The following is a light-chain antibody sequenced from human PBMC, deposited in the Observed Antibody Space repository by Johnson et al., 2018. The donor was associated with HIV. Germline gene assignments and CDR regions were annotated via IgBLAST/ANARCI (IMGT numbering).Light chain of an antibody. CDR3: GTWGGV. Sequence: QPVLTQPPSVSAAPGQKVTISCSGSSSNIGNNYVSWYQQLPGTAPKLLIYDNNKRPSGIPDRFSCSKSGTSATLGITGLQTGDEADYYCGTWGGVFGTGTKVTVL. V-gene: IGLV1-51*01. CDR2: DNN. J-gene: IGLJ1*01. CDR1: SSNIGNNY.